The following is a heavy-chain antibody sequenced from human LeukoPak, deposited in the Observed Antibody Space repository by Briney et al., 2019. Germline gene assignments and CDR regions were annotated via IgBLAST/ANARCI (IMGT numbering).Heavy chain of an antibody. CDR2: INPNSGGT. J-gene: IGHJ4*02. D-gene: IGHD2-21*02. V-gene: IGHV1-2*02. Sequence: ASVKVSCKASGYPFIGYYMNWVRQAPGQGLEWMGWINPNSGGTNYAQKFQGRVTMTRDTSISTAYMELSRLRSDDTAVYYCARVFGDQTQDYWGQGTLVTVSS. CDR3: ARVFGDQTQDY. CDR1: GYPFIGYY.